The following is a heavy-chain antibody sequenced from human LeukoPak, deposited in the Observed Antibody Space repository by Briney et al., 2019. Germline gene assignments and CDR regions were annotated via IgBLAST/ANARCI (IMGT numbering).Heavy chain of an antibody. J-gene: IGHJ4*02. D-gene: IGHD3-22*01. CDR3: ARGFLAYFDSSGYYYDY. CDR1: GYTFTGYY. Sequence: DSVKVSCKAVGYTFTGYYMHWVRQAPGEGLEWMGWINPNTGASEYAQKFQGRVTMTRDTSIFTAYMEVSRLRSDDTAVYYCARGFLAYFDSSGYYYDYWGQGTLVTVSS. CDR2: INPNTGAS. V-gene: IGHV1-2*02.